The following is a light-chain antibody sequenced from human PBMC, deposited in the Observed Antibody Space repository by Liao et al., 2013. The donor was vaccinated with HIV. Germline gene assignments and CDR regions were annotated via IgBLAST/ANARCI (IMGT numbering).Light chain of an antibody. V-gene: IGLV3-1*01. CDR1: KLGDKY. J-gene: IGLJ1*01. CDR3: QVWDRSSDQYV. CDR2: QDS. Sequence: SYELTQPPSVSVSPGQTASITCSGDKLGDKYACWYQQKPGQSPVLVIYQDSDRPSGIPERFSGSKSGNTATLTIFRVETGDEADYYCQVWDRSSDQYVFGIGTKVTVL.